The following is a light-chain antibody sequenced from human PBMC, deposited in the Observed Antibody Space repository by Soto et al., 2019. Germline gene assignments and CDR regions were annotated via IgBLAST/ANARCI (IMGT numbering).Light chain of an antibody. J-gene: IGKJ2*01. V-gene: IGKV3-11*01. Sequence: EIVLTQSPATLSLSPGETATLSCRASQSVSNFLAWYQQKPGQAPRLLIYETDHRATGIPDRFSGSGSGTDFALTITSLEPEDFAVYNCQQRSNWPPTFGQGSNLEIK. CDR1: QSVSNF. CDR2: ETD. CDR3: QQRSNWPPT.